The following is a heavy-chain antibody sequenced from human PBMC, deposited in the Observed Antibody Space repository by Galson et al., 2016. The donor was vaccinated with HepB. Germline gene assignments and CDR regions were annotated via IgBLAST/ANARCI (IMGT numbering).Heavy chain of an antibody. J-gene: IGHJ4*02. V-gene: IGHV3-64D*06. D-gene: IGHD2-8*02. CDR2: ISNDRGDT. Sequence: SLRLSCAASGFTFSHYTMNWVRQAPGKGLELVSYISNDRGDTYYADSVKGRFTISRDNSKNTLYLHMSSLRPEDPAVYYCVKDRGCPWCGYDYWGQGALVTVSS. CDR1: GFTFSHYT. CDR3: VKDRGCPWCGYDY.